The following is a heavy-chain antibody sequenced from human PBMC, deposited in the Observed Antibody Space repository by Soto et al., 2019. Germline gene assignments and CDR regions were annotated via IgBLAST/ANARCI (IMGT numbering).Heavy chain of an antibody. CDR3: ARGRKGRTVLRFLGWSPHGMDA. D-gene: IGHD3-3*01. J-gene: IGHJ6*02. CDR2: INHSGST. V-gene: IGHV4-34*01. CDR1: GGSFSDYY. Sequence: PSETLSLTCAVYGGSFSDYYWTWIRQPPGKGLEWIGEINHSGSTNYNPSLKSRVTISVDTSKNQFSLKLNSVTAADTAVYYCARGRKGRTVLRFLGWSPHGMDAWGQGTTVTVSS.